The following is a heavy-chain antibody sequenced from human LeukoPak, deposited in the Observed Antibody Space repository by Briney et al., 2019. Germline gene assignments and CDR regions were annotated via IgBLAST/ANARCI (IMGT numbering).Heavy chain of an antibody. CDR1: GGSFSGYY. V-gene: IGHV4-34*01. CDR2: INHSGST. J-gene: IGHJ6*03. D-gene: IGHD4-17*01. CDR3: ASRALRYYHYYYMDV. Sequence: SETLSLTCAVYGGSFSGYYWSWIRQPPGKGLEWIGEINHSGSTNYNPSLKSRVAISVDTSKNQFSLKLSSVTAADTAVYYCASRALRYYHYYYMDVWGKGTTVTVSS.